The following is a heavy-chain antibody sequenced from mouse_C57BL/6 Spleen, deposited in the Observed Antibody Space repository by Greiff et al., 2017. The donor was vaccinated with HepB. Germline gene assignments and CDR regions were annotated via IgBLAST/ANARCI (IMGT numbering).Heavy chain of an antibody. Sequence: EVQVVESGGDLVKPGGSLKLSCAASGFTFSSYGMSWVRQTPDKRLEWVATISSGGSYTYYPDSVKGRFTISRDNAKNTLYLQMSSLKSEDTAMYYCARHRRDYYAMDYWGQGTPVTVSS. V-gene: IGHV5-6*01. CDR2: ISSGGSYT. CDR3: ARHRRDYYAMDY. CDR1: GFTFSSYG. J-gene: IGHJ4*01.